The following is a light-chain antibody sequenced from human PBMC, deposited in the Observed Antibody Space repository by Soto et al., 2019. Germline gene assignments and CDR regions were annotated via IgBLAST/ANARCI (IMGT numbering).Light chain of an antibody. CDR1: QSVPRSY. Sequence: ISVSPSTGTLSFSPGERATLSCRASQSVPRSYLAWYQQKPGQAPRLLIYGTSSRATGIPDRFSGSGSGTDFTLTISRLEPEDFAVFYCQQYGSSITFGQVTRLAI. J-gene: IGKJ5*01. CDR2: GTS. V-gene: IGKV3-20*01. CDR3: QQYGSSIT.